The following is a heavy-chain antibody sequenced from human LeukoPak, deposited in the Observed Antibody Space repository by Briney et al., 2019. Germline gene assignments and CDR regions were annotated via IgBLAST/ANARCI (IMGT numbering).Heavy chain of an antibody. CDR2: IYSGGST. J-gene: IGHJ4*02. CDR3: ASHKSDSSLN. Sequence: GGSLRLSCAASGFTVNSNYMSWVRQAPGKGLEWVSVIYSGGSTYYADSVRGRFTISRDNSKSTLYLEMNSLRAEDTAVYYCASHKSDSSLNWGQGTLVTVSS. CDR1: GFTVNSNY. V-gene: IGHV3-53*01. D-gene: IGHD3-22*01.